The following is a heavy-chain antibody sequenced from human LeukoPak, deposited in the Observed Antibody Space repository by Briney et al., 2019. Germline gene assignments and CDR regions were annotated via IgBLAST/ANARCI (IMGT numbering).Heavy chain of an antibody. CDR1: GYTFTGYY. CDR2: INPNSGGT. Sequence: ASVKVSCKASGYTFTGYYMHWVRQAPGQGLEWMGWINPNSGGTNYAQKFQGRVTMTRDTSISTAYMELSRLRSDDTAVYYCARTPTSYCSGGSCYSYNWFDPWGQGTLVTVSS. V-gene: IGHV1-2*02. CDR3: ARTPTSYCSGGSCYSYNWFDP. J-gene: IGHJ5*02. D-gene: IGHD2-15*01.